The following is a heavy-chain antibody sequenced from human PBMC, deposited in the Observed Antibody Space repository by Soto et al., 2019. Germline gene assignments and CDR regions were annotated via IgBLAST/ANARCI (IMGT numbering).Heavy chain of an antibody. D-gene: IGHD3-10*01. Sequence: GGSLRLSCAASGFTFDDYTMHWVRQAPGKGLEWVSLISWDGGSTYYADSVKGRFTISRDNSKNSLYLQMNSLRTEDTALYYCAKDISPNYYGSGSYYNEFDYWGQGTLVTVSS. V-gene: IGHV3-43*01. CDR1: GFTFDDYT. CDR3: AKDISPNYYGSGSYYNEFDY. CDR2: ISWDGGST. J-gene: IGHJ4*02.